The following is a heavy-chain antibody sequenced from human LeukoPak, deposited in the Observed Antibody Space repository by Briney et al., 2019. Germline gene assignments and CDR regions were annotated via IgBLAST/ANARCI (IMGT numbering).Heavy chain of an antibody. CDR1: GGSNTGYY. D-gene: IGHD6-13*01. CDR3: ARDSSTWRGFDC. V-gene: IGHV4-4*07. CDR2: IYTSGST. J-gene: IGHJ4*02. Sequence: SETLSLTCSVSGGSNTGYYWSWIRQPAGKGLEWIGRIYTSGSTNYNPSLKSRVTMSVDTSKNQFSLNLSSVTAADTAVYYCARDSSTWRGFDCWGQGTLVTVSS.